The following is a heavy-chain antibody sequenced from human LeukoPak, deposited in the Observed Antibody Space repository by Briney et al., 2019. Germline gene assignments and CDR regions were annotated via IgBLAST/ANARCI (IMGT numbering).Heavy chain of an antibody. V-gene: IGHV3-74*01. J-gene: IGHJ5*01. CDR2: INGDGSST. CDR3: ARRLDS. Sequence: PGGSLRLSCAASGFTFSSDWMHWVRQAPGKGLVCVSYINGDGSSTNYADSVRGRFTISRDNAKKTLYLQMNSLRDEDTAVYYRARRLDSWGLGTLVTVSS. CDR1: GFTFSSDW.